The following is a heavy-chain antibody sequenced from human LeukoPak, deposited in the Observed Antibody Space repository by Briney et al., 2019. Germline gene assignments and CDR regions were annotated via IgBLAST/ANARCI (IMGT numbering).Heavy chain of an antibody. CDR2: ISSSSSYI. Sequence: GGSLRLSCAASGFTFSSYSMNWVRQAPGKGLEWVSSISSSSSYIYYADSVKGRFTISRDNAKNSLYLQMNSLRAEDTAVYYCARGPRDGYNVDYWGQGIVVIVSS. D-gene: IGHD5-24*01. CDR1: GFTFSSYS. J-gene: IGHJ4*02. V-gene: IGHV3-21*01. CDR3: ARGPRDGYNVDY.